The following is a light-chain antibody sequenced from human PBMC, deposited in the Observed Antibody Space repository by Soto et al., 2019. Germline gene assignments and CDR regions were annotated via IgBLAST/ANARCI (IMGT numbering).Light chain of an antibody. CDR1: QSVSGW. V-gene: IGKV1-5*01. CDR2: DAS. CDR3: QQYENFSGT. J-gene: IGKJ1*01. Sequence: DIQMTQSPSTLSASVGDRVTIACRASQSVSGWLSWYQQKPGEAPKLLIYDASALPRGVPSRFSGSGSGTKFTLTIASLQPDDFATYYCQQYENFSGTFGPGTKVDIK.